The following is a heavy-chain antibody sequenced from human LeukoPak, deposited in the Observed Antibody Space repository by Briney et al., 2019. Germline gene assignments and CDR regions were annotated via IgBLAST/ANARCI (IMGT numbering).Heavy chain of an antibody. D-gene: IGHD3-10*01. CDR2: ISSSSSYI. J-gene: IGHJ3*02. Sequence: WGSLRLSCAASGFTFSSYSMNWVRQAPGKGLEWASSISSSSSYIYYADSVKGRFTVSRDNAKNSLYLQMNSLRAEDTAVYYCARGQGRPLRQPVDIWGQGTMVTVSS. CDR3: ARGQGRPLRQPVDI. CDR1: GFTFSSYS. V-gene: IGHV3-21*01.